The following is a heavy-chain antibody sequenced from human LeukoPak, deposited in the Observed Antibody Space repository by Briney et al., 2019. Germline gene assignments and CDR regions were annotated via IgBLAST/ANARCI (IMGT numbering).Heavy chain of an antibody. V-gene: IGHV3-33*01. CDR2: IWYDGSNK. CDR3: ARKSSYYYDSSDLDY. Sequence: PGGSLRLSCAASGFTFSSYGMHWVRQAPGKGLEWVAVIWYDGSNKYYADSVKGRFTISRDNSKNTLYLQMNSLRAEDTAVYYCARKSSYYYDSSDLDYWGQGTLVTVSS. J-gene: IGHJ4*02. CDR1: GFTFSSYG. D-gene: IGHD3-22*01.